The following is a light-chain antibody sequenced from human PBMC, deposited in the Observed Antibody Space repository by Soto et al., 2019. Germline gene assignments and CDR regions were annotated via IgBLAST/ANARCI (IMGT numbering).Light chain of an antibody. CDR3: QQYNSYSGT. CDR2: DAS. CDR1: ESISTW. Sequence: DIQMTQSPSTLSASVGGRVTITCRASESISTWLAWYQQKPGKAPKLLIYDASSLASGVPSRFSGSGSGTEFTLTISSLQPDDFATYYCQQYNSYSGTFGQGTKV. J-gene: IGKJ1*01. V-gene: IGKV1-5*01.